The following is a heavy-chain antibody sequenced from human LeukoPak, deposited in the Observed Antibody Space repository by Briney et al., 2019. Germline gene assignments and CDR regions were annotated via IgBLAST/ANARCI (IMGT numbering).Heavy chain of an antibody. J-gene: IGHJ5*02. CDR1: GFTFNDYH. Sequence: PGGSLRLSCAASGFTFNDYHMSWIRQAPGTGLEWLSYINISGTNTHYADSVKGRFTISRDNAKKSLYLEMNNLKAEDTAVYYCATDGAGFDTWGQGVLVTVSS. CDR2: INISGTNT. V-gene: IGHV3-11*01. CDR3: ATDGAGFDT.